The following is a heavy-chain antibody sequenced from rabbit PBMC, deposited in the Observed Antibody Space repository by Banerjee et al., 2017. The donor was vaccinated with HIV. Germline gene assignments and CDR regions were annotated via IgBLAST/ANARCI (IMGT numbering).Heavy chain of an antibody. D-gene: IGHD6-1*01. CDR2: IDVGSTGGT. Sequence: QSSEESGGDLVKPGASLTLTCTASEFSFSNNAMCWVRQAPGKGLEWIACIDVGSTGGTSYASWATGRFTISKTTSTTVTLQMPCLTAADTATYFCARSSDSGIDYASRLYLWGPGTLVTVS. CDR1: EFSFSNNA. J-gene: IGHJ6*01. V-gene: IGHV1S40*01. CDR3: ARSSDSGIDYASRLYL.